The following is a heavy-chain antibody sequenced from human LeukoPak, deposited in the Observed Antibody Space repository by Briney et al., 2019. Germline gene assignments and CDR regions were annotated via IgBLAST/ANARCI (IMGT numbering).Heavy chain of an antibody. CDR3: ARKVMDNFWSGYYSFDY. CDR2: MYPNSGNT. Sequence: ASVKVSRKASGYTFTSYDINGVRPATGQGLEWMGWMYPNSGNTGYAQKFQGRVTMTRNTSISTAYMELSSLRSEDTAVYYCARKVMDNFWSGYYSFDYWGQGTLVTVSS. V-gene: IGHV1-8*01. D-gene: IGHD3-3*01. CDR1: GYTFTSYD. J-gene: IGHJ4*02.